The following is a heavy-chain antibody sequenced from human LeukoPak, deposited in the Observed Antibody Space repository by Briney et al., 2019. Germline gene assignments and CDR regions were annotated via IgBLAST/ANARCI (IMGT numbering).Heavy chain of an antibody. CDR3: ARVSSGSESV. D-gene: IGHD6-19*01. CDR2: IYYSGST. J-gene: IGHJ4*02. CDR1: VGSLSSYY. Sequence: SEALSLTCTVSVGSLSSYYWSWIRQPPGQGLEWIGYIYYSGSTNYNPSLKSRVTMSVDTSKNQFSLKLSSVTAADTAVYYCARVSSGSESVWGQGTLVTVSS. V-gene: IGHV4-59*12.